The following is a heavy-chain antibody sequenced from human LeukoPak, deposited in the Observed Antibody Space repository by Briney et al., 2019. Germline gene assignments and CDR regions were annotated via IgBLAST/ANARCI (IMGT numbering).Heavy chain of an antibody. V-gene: IGHV4-34*01. CDR1: GVSFSGYY. J-gene: IGHJ4*02. D-gene: IGHD5-18*01. Sequence: SETLSLTCAVYGVSFSGYYWSWIRQPPGKGLEWLGEINHSGSTNYNPSLKSRVTISVDTSKNQFSLKLSSVTAADTAVYYCASDKGQGDTAMGSFDYWGQGTLVTVSS. CDR2: INHSGST. CDR3: ASDKGQGDTAMGSFDY.